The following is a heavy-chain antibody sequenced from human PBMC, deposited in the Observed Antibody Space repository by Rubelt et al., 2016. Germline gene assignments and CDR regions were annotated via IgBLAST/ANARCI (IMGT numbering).Heavy chain of an antibody. CDR1: GFTFSSYA. J-gene: IGHJ1*01. CDR2: ISYDAINR. Sequence: QVQLVESGGGVVQPGRSLRLPCAASGFTFSSYAIHWVRQAPGKGLEWVAVISYDAINRYYADSVKGRFTISRDNCKNTLYLQMNSLRTEDTGVYYCARDPHQYCSSTTCSLPKCFQHWGQGTLVTVSS. CDR3: ARDPHQYCSSTTCSLPKCFQH. D-gene: IGHD2-2*01. V-gene: IGHV3-30*04.